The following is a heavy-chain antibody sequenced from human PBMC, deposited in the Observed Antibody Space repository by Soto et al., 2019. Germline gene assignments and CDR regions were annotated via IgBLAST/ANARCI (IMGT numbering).Heavy chain of an antibody. CDR2: IFHDGTA. Sequence: LSLTCAVSGVSLTSGNWWTWVRQSPQRGLEYIGEIFHDGTANYYPSFERRVAMSVDTSRNQFSLKLTSVTATDTAVYFCARLVYDTRLNYMYFDFWGPGTLVTVSS. CDR3: ARLVYDTRLNYMYFDF. D-gene: IGHD3-10*01. J-gene: IGHJ4*02. CDR1: GVSLTSGNW. V-gene: IGHV4-4*01.